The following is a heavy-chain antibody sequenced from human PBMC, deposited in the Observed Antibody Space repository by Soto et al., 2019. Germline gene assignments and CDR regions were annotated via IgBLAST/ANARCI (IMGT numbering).Heavy chain of an antibody. Sequence: SETLSLTCNVSGVSISSGGYYWSWIRQHPGKGLEWIGYIYYNGNTYYNPSLESRTTTSRDTSKNQFSLKVTSVSAADTAVYYCARGEPYGDFAYWGQGTLVTVSS. CDR2: IYYNGNT. CDR1: GVSISSGGYY. CDR3: ARGEPYGDFAY. J-gene: IGHJ4*02. V-gene: IGHV4-31*03. D-gene: IGHD3-16*01.